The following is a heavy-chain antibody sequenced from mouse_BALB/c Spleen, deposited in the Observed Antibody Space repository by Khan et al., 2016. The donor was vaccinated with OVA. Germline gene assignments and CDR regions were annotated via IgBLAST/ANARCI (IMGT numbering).Heavy chain of an antibody. CDR2: IWTGGDT. V-gene: IGHV2-9-2*01. CDR1: GFSLTNYD. Sequence: QVQLKESGPGLVAPSQSLSITCTVSGFSLTNYDISWIRQPPGKGLEWLGVIWTGGDTNYNSAFMSRLSISKDNSKSQVFLKMNRLQTDDTAIYYCVRRGHYYGSFYWYFDVWGAGTTVTVSS. CDR3: VRRGHYYGSFYWYFDV. J-gene: IGHJ1*01. D-gene: IGHD1-1*01.